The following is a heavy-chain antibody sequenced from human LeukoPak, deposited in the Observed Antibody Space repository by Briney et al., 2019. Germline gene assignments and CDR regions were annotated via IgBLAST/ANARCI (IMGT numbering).Heavy chain of an antibody. J-gene: IGHJ4*02. CDR2: IYYSGST. V-gene: IGHV4-59*08. D-gene: IGHD6-19*01. Sequence: SETLSLTCTVSGGSISSYYWSWSRQPPGKGLERIGYIYYSGSTNYNPSLNSRVTISVDTSKNQFSLKLSSVTAADTAVYYCARTSSGWPILIGSFDYWGQGTLVTVSS. CDR1: GGSISSYY. CDR3: ARTSSGWPILIGSFDY.